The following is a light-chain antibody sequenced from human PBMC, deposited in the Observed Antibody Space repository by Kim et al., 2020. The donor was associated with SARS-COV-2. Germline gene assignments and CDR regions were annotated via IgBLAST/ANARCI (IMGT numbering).Light chain of an antibody. CDR3: QKYNSAPRT. V-gene: IGKV1-27*01. J-gene: IGKJ1*01. CDR2: GAS. CDR1: QGISNY. Sequence: DIQMTQSPSSLSASVGDRVTITCRASQGISNYLAWFQQKPGQVPKLLIYGASTLQSGVPFRFSGSGSGTDFTLTISSLQPEDVGTYYCQKYNSAPRTFGQGTKVDIK.